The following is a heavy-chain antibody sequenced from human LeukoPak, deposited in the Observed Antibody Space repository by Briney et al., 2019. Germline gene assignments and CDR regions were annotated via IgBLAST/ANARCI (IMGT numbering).Heavy chain of an antibody. D-gene: IGHD6-19*01. V-gene: IGHV3-30*18. Sequence: PGRSLRLSCAASGFTFSSYGMHWVRQAPGKGLEWVAVISYVGSNKYYADSVKGRFTISRDNSKNTLYLQMNSLRAEDTAVYYCAKDPSSGPTTNDYWGQGTLVTVSS. CDR2: ISYVGSNK. J-gene: IGHJ4*02. CDR3: AKDPSSGPTTNDY. CDR1: GFTFSSYG.